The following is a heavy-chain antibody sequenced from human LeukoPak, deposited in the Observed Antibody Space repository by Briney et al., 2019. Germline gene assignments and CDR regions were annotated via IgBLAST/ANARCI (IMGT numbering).Heavy chain of an antibody. CDR3: ARGRACTSTSCYAPNYYYYYGMDV. J-gene: IGHJ6*02. V-gene: IGHV4-34*01. CDR2: INHSGST. Sequence: SETLSLTCAVYGGSFSGYFWSWIRQPPGKGLEWIGEINHSGSTNYNPSLKSRVTISVDTSKNQFSLKLNSVTAADTGVYYCARGRACTSTSCYAPNYYYYYGMDVWGQGTTVTVSS. CDR1: GGSFSGYF. D-gene: IGHD2-2*01.